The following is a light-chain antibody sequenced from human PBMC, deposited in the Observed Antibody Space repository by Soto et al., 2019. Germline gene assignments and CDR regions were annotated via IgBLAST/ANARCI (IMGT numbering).Light chain of an antibody. J-gene: IGKJ4*01. CDR2: AAS. V-gene: IGKV3-15*01. Sequence: EIVLPQSPATLSVSPGERATLSCRSSQRVSGHLDWYQRRPGPAPRLLIYAASTRATGIPARFSGSGSGAAGPITISSLQSEDCKVYDCQQYHNWPLTFGGGTKVDIK. CDR1: QRVSGH. CDR3: QQYHNWPLT.